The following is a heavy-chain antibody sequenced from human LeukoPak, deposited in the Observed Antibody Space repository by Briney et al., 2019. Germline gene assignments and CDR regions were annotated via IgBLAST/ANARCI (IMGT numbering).Heavy chain of an antibody. J-gene: IGHJ4*02. CDR1: GYTLTELS. Sequence: ASVKVSCKVSGYTLTELSMHWVRQAPGKGLEWMGGFDPEDGETIYAQKFQGRVTMTEDTSTDTAYMELSSLRSEDTAVCYCATDLKGYSSGWSDYWGQGTLVTVSS. V-gene: IGHV1-24*01. D-gene: IGHD6-19*01. CDR3: ATDLKGYSSGWSDY. CDR2: FDPEDGET.